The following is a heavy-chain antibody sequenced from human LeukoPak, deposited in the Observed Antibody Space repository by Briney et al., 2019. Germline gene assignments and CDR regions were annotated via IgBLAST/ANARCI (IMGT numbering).Heavy chain of an antibody. CDR1: GYTFTGYY. J-gene: IGHJ4*02. Sequence: GASVKVSCKASGYTFTGYYMHWVRQVPGQGPEWMGWINPNSGGTRYAQKFQGRVTMTRDTSISTAYMELSRLRSDDTAVYYCARAPLFDYWGQGTLVTVSS. V-gene: IGHV1-2*02. CDR3: ARAPLFDY. CDR2: INPNSGGT.